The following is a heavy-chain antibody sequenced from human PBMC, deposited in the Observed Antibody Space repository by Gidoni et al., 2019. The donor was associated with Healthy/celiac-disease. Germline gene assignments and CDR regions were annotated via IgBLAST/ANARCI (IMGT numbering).Heavy chain of an antibody. CDR1: GGTFCSYA. Sequence: QVQLVQSGAEVKKPGSSVKVSCKASGGTFCSYALSWVRQAPGQGLEWMGRIIPILGISNYAQKFQGRVTITADKSTSTAYMELSSLRSEDTAVYYCATDTAIFYYYYKDVWGKGTTVTVSS. V-gene: IGHV1-69*04. CDR3: ATDTAIFYYYYKDV. CDR2: IIPILGIS. J-gene: IGHJ6*03. D-gene: IGHD5-18*01.